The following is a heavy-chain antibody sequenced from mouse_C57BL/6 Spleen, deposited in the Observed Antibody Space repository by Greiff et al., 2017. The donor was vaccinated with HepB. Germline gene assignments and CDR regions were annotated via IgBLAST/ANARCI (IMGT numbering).Heavy chain of an antibody. Sequence: QVHVKQSGAELARPGASVKLSCKASGYTFTSYGISWVKQRTGQGLEWIGEIYPRSGNTYYNEKFKGKATLTADKSSSTAYMELRSLTSEDSAVYFCARTGITTVVEERFDYWGQGTTLTVSS. V-gene: IGHV1-81*01. D-gene: IGHD1-1*01. CDR1: GYTFTSYG. CDR3: ARTGITTVVEERFDY. J-gene: IGHJ2*01. CDR2: IYPRSGNT.